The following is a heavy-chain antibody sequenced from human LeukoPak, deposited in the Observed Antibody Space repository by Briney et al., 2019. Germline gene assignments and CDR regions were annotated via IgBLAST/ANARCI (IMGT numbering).Heavy chain of an antibody. J-gene: IGHJ4*02. CDR3: ARDSIAAAGTGGYYFDY. CDR2: ISSSSSYI. V-gene: IGHV3-21*01. CDR1: GFTFSSYS. Sequence: GGSLRLSCAASGFTFSSYSMNWVRQAPGKGLEWVSSISSSSSYIYYADSVKGRFTISRDNAKNSLYLQMNSLRAGDTAVYYCARDSIAAAGTGGYYFDYWGQGTLVTVSS. D-gene: IGHD6-13*01.